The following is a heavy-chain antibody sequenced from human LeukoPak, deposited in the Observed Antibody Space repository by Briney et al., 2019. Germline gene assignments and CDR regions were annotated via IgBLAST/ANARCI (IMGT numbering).Heavy chain of an antibody. CDR3: ASSRYDILTGHYTFDY. Sequence: SGPTLVNPTQTLTLTCTFSGFSLSTRGVGVGWIRQPPGKAPEWLALIYWNNDNRYSPSLKSRLTITKDTSKNQVVLTMTDMDPVDTATYYCASSRYDILTGHYTFDYWGQGTLVTVSS. CDR2: IYWNNDN. CDR1: GFSLSTRGVG. V-gene: IGHV2-5*01. J-gene: IGHJ4*02. D-gene: IGHD3-9*01.